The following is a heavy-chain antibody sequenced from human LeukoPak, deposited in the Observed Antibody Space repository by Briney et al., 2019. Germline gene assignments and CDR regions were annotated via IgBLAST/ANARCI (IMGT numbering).Heavy chain of an antibody. J-gene: IGHJ3*02. V-gene: IGHV3-9*01. CDR2: ISWNSGSI. Sequence: GRSLRLSCAASGFTFDDYAMHWVRHAPGKGLEWVSGISWNSGSIGYADSVKGRFTISRDNAKNSLYLQMNSLRAEDTAVYYCAKEIRVHAFDIWGQGTMVTVSS. D-gene: IGHD3-3*01. CDR1: GFTFDDYA. CDR3: AKEIRVHAFDI.